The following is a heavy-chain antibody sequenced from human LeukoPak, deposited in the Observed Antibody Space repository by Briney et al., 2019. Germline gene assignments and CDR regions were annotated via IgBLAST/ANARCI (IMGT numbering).Heavy chain of an antibody. D-gene: IGHD2-21*01. J-gene: IGHJ4*02. V-gene: IGHV3-11*01. Sequence: GGFLRLSCAASGFTFRNYYMSWILQAPGKGLEWVSYISSSGSTIYYADSVKGRFTISRDNAKNSLYLQMNSLRAADTAVYYCARGKFHFDYWGQGALVTVSS. CDR2: ISSSGSTI. CDR1: GFTFRNYY. CDR3: ARGKFHFDY.